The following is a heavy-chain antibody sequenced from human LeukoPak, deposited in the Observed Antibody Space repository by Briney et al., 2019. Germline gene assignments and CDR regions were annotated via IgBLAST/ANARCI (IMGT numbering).Heavy chain of an antibody. Sequence: SETLSLTRTVSGGSISSYYWSWIRQPAGKGLEWIGRIYTSGSTNYNPSLKSRVTMSVDTSKNQFSLKLSSVTAADTAVYYCYGDGIAVDFQHWGQGTLVTVSS. J-gene: IGHJ1*01. V-gene: IGHV4-4*07. CDR3: YGDGIAVDFQH. D-gene: IGHD2-21*01. CDR2: IYTSGST. CDR1: GGSISSYY.